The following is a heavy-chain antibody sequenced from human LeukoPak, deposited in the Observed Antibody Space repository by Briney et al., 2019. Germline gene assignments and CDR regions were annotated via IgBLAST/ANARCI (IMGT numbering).Heavy chain of an antibody. D-gene: IGHD2-2*03. J-gene: IGHJ6*03. V-gene: IGHV1-69*04. CDR1: GGTFSSYT. CDR2: IIPILGIA. Sequence: SVKVSSKASGGTFSSYTISWVRQAPGQGLEWMGRIIPILGIANYAQKFQGRVTITADKSTSTAYMELSSLRSEDTAVYYCAREGDGYCSSTSCQYYYYYMDVWGKGTTVTVSS. CDR3: AREGDGYCSSTSCQYYYYYMDV.